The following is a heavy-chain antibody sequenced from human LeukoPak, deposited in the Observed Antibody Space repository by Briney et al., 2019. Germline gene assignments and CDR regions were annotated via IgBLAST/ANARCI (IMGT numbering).Heavy chain of an antibody. CDR3: ARDSPLTTVTTFPYWYFDL. CDR2: TYYRSKWYN. Sequence: SQTLSLTCAISGDSVSSNSAAWNWIRQSPSRGLEWLGRTYYRSKWYNDYAVSVKSRITINPDTSKNQFSLQLNSVTPEDTAVYYCARDSPLTTVTTFPYWYFDLWGRGTLVTVSS. J-gene: IGHJ2*01. D-gene: IGHD4-17*01. V-gene: IGHV6-1*01. CDR1: GDSVSSNSAA.